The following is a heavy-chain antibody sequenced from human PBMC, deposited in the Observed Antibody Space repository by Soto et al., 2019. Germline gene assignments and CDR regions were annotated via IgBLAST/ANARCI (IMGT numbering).Heavy chain of an antibody. J-gene: IGHJ5*01. Sequence: DVQLLESGGGLVQPGGSRTLSCAASRFIFSDFAMSWVRRAPGKGLEWVSAIGGGGTYTYYADSVTGRFTISRDNSKNTLYLQMNSLRDEDTAVYYCAKDAVPYNGKWDWFDSWGPGNLVTVSS. CDR1: RFIFSDFA. CDR2: IGGGGTYT. CDR3: AKDAVPYNGKWDWFDS. D-gene: IGHD1-26*01. V-gene: IGHV3-23*01.